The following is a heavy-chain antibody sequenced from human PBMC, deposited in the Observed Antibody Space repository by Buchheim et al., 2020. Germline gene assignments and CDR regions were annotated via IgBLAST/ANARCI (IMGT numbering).Heavy chain of an antibody. J-gene: IGHJ4*02. V-gene: IGHV2-70*15. Sequence: QVTLRESGPALVKPTQTPTLTCTFSGFSLSTSGMCVSWIRQPPGKALEWLARIDWDDDKYYSPSLKTRLTISKDTSKNQVVLTMTNMDPVDTATYYCARIRVVGAYLIDYWGQGTL. CDR3: ARIRVVGAYLIDY. CDR2: IDWDDDK. D-gene: IGHD1-26*01. CDR1: GFSLSTSGMC.